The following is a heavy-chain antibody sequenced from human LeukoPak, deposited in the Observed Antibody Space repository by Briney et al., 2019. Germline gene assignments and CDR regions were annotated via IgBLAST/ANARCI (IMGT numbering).Heavy chain of an antibody. CDR2: IIPIFGTA. CDR3: ARDKTGAYGSGSYYLGWFDP. V-gene: IGHV1-69*06. Sequence: GASVKVSCKASGGTFISFAFSWVRLAPGQGLDWMGGIIPIFGTANSAQKFQGRVTITADKSTSTAYMELSSLRSEDTAVYYCARDKTGAYGSGSYYLGWFDPWGQGTLVTVSS. D-gene: IGHD3-10*01. J-gene: IGHJ5*02. CDR1: GGTFISFA.